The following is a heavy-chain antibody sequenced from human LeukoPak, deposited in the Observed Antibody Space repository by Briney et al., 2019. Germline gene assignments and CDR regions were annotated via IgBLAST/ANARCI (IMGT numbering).Heavy chain of an antibody. D-gene: IGHD2-21*01. J-gene: IGHJ4*02. V-gene: IGHV1-18*04. CDR2: ITSSNGKT. Sequence: ASVKVSCRASGYTFSSYAVVWLRQAPGQGLERMGWITSSNGKTKFAQKFQARVTMTTETSTSTAYMELRSLRSDDTAVYYCARAFCVGECFVLHIFFDSWGQGTLVTVSS. CDR3: ARAFCVGECFVLHIFFDS. CDR1: GYTFSSYA.